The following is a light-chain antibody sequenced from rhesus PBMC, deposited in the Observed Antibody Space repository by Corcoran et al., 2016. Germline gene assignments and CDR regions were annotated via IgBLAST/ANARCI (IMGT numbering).Light chain of an antibody. J-gene: IGLJ1*01. CDR2: EVS. CDR3: GSFAGSNTFF. V-gene: IGLV2-32*02. Sequence: QAALTQPRSVSGSPGQSVTISCTGTSSDIGGYNYVSWYQQHPGTAPKLMIYEVSKRPSGVSDRFSGSKSGNTASLTNSGLPADDERDDDFGSFAGSNTFFFGAGTRLTVL. CDR1: SSDIGGYNY.